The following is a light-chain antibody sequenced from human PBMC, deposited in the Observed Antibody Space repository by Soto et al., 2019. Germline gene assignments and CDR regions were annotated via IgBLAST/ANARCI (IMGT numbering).Light chain of an antibody. V-gene: IGKV3-20*01. CDR3: QQYGGSPAIT. CDR1: QRVSSGY. J-gene: IGKJ5*01. CDR2: GAS. Sequence: EIVMTQSPATLSVSPGERATLSCRASQRVSSGYVAWYQQKPGQAPRLLIYGASSRATGIPDRFRASASGTDFTLTISRLEPEDFAVYFCQQYGGSPAITFGQGTRLEN.